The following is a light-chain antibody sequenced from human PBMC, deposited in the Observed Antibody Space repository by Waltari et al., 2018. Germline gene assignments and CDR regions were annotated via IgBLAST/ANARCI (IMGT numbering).Light chain of an antibody. J-gene: IGKJ2*01. CDR3: QQYDNFPYT. CDR1: QDIRTY. Sequence: DIQMTQSPSSLSASVGDRVTITCQASQDIRTYLNWYQQRPGKAPKLLIYATSNLETGVPSRFSGSGFGTHFTFTISSLQPEDIATYYCQQYDNFPYTFGQGTKLGIK. V-gene: IGKV1-33*01. CDR2: ATS.